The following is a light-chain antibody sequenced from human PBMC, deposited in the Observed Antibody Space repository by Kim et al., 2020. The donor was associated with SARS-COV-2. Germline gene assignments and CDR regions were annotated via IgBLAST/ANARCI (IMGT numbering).Light chain of an antibody. J-gene: IGLJ3*02. Sequence: QSVTISCTGTSSDVGGYSYVSWYQQHPGKAPRLMIYAVTKRPSGVPDRFSGSKSGNTASLSISGLQAEDEADYYCCSYAGSYTWVFGGGTQLTVL. CDR3: CSYAGSYTWV. CDR1: SSDVGGYSY. V-gene: IGLV2-11*03. CDR2: AVT.